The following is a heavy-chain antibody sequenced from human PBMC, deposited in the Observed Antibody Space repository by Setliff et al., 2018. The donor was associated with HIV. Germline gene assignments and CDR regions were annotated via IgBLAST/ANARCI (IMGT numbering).Heavy chain of an antibody. Sequence: PSETLSLTCSVSGASIGSHYWSWIRQSPGKGLEWIGYFYNSGRTNSNPSLKSRVTMAVDTSKNQFSLKLSSVTAADTAVYYCARLANWAYYFDYWGQGTLVT. CDR2: FYNSGRT. D-gene: IGHD7-27*01. CDR3: ARLANWAYYFDY. J-gene: IGHJ4*02. V-gene: IGHV4-4*08. CDR1: GASIGSHY.